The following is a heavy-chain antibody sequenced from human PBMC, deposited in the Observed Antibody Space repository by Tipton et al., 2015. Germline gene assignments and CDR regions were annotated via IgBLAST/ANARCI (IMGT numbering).Heavy chain of an antibody. CDR1: GGSISRSSYY. D-gene: IGHD5-24*01. V-gene: IGHV4-39*07. Sequence: TLSLTCTVSGGSISRSSYYWGWIRQPPGKGLEWIGSIFHRGDTNYNPSLKSRVTISLDTSKNQFSLKLNSVTAADTAVYYCATLVDGYSRIPWGQGTRVTVSS. CDR2: IFHRGDT. CDR3: ATLVDGYSRIP. J-gene: IGHJ5*02.